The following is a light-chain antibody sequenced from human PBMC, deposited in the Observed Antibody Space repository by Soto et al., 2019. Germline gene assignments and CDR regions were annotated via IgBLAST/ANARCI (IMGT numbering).Light chain of an antibody. Sequence: EIVLTQSPGTLSLSPGERATLSCRASQSVSSTFLAWYQQKPGQAPRLLIVGASNRAPDIPDRCTGSGSGTDFTLTSSGLEPDDFAMYYWRQYGRSPFFGRGTRVEIK. CDR2: GAS. V-gene: IGKV3-20*01. CDR3: RQYGRSPF. J-gene: IGKJ5*01. CDR1: QSVSSTF.